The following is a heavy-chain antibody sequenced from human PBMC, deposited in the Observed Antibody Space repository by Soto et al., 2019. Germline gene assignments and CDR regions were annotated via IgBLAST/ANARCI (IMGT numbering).Heavy chain of an antibody. J-gene: IGHJ6*03. CDR1: GGSFSGYQ. Sequence: QVQLQQWGAGLLKPSETLSLTCAVYGGSFSGYQWTWIRQTPGKGLEWIGEINDSGNINYNTSLKSRVTILVDTAKKQISLKLSSVTAADTAVYYCARGVILWFGELSRRGGYYYYMDVWGKGTTVTVSS. V-gene: IGHV4-34*01. CDR2: INDSGNI. CDR3: ARGVILWFGELSRRGGYYYYMDV. D-gene: IGHD3-10*01.